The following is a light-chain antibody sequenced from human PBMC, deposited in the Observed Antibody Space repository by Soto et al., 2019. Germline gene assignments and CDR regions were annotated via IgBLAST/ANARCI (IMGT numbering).Light chain of an antibody. J-gene: IGLJ1*01. V-gene: IGLV2-14*01. CDR2: DVN. CDR3: CSYTTSSSYV. CDR1: SSDVGYYIF. Sequence: QSVLNQPASVSGSPGQSITISCTGSSSDVGYYIFVSWYHQHPGKAPKLMIYDVNNRPSGVSNRFSGSKSGNTASLTISGLQAEDEADYYCCSYTTSSSYVFGTGTKLTVL.